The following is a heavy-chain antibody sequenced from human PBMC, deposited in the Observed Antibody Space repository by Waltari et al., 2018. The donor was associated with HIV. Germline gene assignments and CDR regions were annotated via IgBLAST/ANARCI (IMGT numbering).Heavy chain of an antibody. J-gene: IGHJ4*02. CDR2: IYYSGTA. Sequence: QLHLQESGPGLVKPSETLYLPCSVSGAPLSSSSYYWAWLRQPPGKGLEWIGAIYYSGTAYYNTSVKSRVSASLDASKNELSLKLTSVTATDTALYYCARLRFHSLYYFDSWGPGILVTVSS. V-gene: IGHV4-39*01. D-gene: IGHD3-16*01. CDR1: GAPLSSSSYY. CDR3: ARLRFHSLYYFDS.